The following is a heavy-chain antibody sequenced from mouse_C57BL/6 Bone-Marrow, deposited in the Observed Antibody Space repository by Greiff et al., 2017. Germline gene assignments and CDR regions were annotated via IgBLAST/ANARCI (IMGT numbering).Heavy chain of an antibody. Sequence: QVQLKESDAELVKPGASVKISCKVSGYTFTDHTIHWMKQRPEQGLEWIGYIYPRDGSTKYNEKFKGKATLTADKSSSTAYMQLNSLTSEDSAVYFCARKEGRLYYDYGAWFAYWGQGTLVTVSA. V-gene: IGHV1-78*01. J-gene: IGHJ3*01. D-gene: IGHD2-4*01. CDR1: GYTFTDHT. CDR2: IYPRDGST. CDR3: ARKEGRLYYDYGAWFAY.